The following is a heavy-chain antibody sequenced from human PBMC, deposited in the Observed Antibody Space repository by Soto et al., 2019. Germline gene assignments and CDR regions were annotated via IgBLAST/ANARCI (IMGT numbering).Heavy chain of an antibody. J-gene: IGHJ4*02. CDR2: ISYSGST. CDR1: GASVSSGNYD. V-gene: IGHV4-61*01. Sequence: QVQLQESGPGLVKPSETLSLTCTVSGASVSSGNYDWSWIRQPPGKGRECIGYISYSGSTNYNPPLKSRVSISIDTSKNQCSLKFSSVTAADTAVYYCARGSGSYYAYWVQGTLVTVSS. D-gene: IGHD1-26*01. CDR3: ARGSGSYYAY.